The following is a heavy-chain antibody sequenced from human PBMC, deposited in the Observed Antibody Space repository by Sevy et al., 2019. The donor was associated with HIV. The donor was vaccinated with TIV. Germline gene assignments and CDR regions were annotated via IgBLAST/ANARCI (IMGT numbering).Heavy chain of an antibody. V-gene: IGHV3-30*04. CDR1: GLTFSSYA. CDR2: FSYDARNE. Sequence: GGSLRLSCAASGLTFSSYAMNWVRQGPGKGLEWVSVFSYDARNEDYADSVKGRFTISRDNSKNTLYLQMNSLRAEDTAVYYCARYPPGRAFDNWGQGTMVTVSS. CDR3: ARYPPGRAFDN. J-gene: IGHJ3*02.